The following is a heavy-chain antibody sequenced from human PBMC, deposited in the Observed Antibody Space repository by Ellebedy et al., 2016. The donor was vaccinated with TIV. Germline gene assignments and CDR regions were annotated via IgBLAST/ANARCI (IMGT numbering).Heavy chain of an antibody. D-gene: IGHD3-22*01. J-gene: IGHJ3*02. CDR3: AIQYYDSSGYYRDDAFDI. CDR1: GYNFSDYW. V-gene: IGHV5-51*01. CDR2: IYPGDSET. Sequence: GGSLRLXXTGSGYNFSDYWIVWLRQMPGKGLEWMGIIYPGDSETKYSPSFQGQVTISADSSTRTAYLQWSSLKASDTAMYYCAIQYYDSSGYYRDDAFDIWGQGTLVIVSS.